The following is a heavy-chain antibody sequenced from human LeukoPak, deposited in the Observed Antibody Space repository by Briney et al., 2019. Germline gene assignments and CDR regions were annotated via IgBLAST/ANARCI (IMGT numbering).Heavy chain of an antibody. D-gene: IGHD6-13*01. J-gene: IGHJ4*02. V-gene: IGHV3-7*01. CDR1: EFTLSGYW. CDR3: ARDGFVGAADY. Sequence: GGSLRLSCAASEFTLSGYWMNWVRQAPGKGPEWVANINQDGSEKHYVDSVEGRFTISRDNAKNSLFLQMNSLRVEDTAVFYCARDGFVGAADYWGQGTLVTVSS. CDR2: INQDGSEK.